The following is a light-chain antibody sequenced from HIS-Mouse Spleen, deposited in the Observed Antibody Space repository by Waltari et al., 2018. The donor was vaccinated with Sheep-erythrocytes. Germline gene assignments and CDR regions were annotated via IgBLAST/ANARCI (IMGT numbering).Light chain of an antibody. V-gene: IGLV2-11*01. CDR3: CSYACSYTYV. Sequence: QSALTQPRSVSGSPGQSVTISCTGTSRDVGGYNYVSWYPQHPGKAAKLMISDVSKRPSVVPDRFSGSKSGDKASLTISGLQAEDEADYYCCSYACSYTYVFGTGTKVTVL. J-gene: IGLJ1*01. CDR2: DVS. CDR1: SRDVGGYNY.